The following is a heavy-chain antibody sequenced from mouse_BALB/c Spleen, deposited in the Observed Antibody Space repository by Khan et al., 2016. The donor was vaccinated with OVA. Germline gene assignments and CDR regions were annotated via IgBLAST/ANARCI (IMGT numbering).Heavy chain of an antibody. V-gene: IGHV5-6*01. CDR3: TRLAYYYDSEGFAY. CDR1: GFTFSTYG. D-gene: IGHD1-1*01. Sequence: EVELVESGGDLVKPGGSLKLSCAASGFTFSTYGMSWVRQTADRRLEWVATVSTGGSYTYYPDSVQGRFTISRDNAKKTLYLHMNSLKSEDTAMFYCTRLAYYYDSEGFAYWGQGTLVTVSA. J-gene: IGHJ3*01. CDR2: VSTGGSYT.